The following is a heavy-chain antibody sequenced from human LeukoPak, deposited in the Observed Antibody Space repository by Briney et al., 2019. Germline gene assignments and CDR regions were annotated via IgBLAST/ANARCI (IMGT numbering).Heavy chain of an antibody. CDR2: ISTDSLTI. CDR1: GFTFSSHA. CDR3: ARKAQTGSHSGPFDI. J-gene: IGHJ3*02. Sequence: TGGSLILSCAASGFTFSSHAMNWVRQAPGKELEWISSISTDSLTIKYADFVSGQFTISRDNAEHLLFLQMNSLRAEDTAVYYCARKAQTGSHSGPFDIWGQGTLVTVSS. V-gene: IGHV3-48*04. D-gene: IGHD1-26*01.